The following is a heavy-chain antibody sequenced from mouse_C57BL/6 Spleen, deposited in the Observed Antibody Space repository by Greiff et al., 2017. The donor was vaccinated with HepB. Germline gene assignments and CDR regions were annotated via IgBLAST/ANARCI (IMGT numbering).Heavy chain of an antibody. D-gene: IGHD2-3*01. CDR2: ISGGGGNT. CDR3: ARHDGYYVYFDY. CDR1: GFTFSSYT. Sequence: EVLLVESGGGLVKPGGSLKLSCAASGFTFSSYTMSWVRQTPEQRLEWVATISGGGGNTYYPDSVKGRFTISRDNAKNTLYLQMSSLRSEDTALYYCARHDGYYVYFDYWGQGTTLTVSS. J-gene: IGHJ2*01. V-gene: IGHV5-9*01.